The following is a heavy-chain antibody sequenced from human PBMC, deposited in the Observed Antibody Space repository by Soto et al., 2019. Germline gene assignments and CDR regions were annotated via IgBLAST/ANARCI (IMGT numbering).Heavy chain of an antibody. CDR2: IDWDDDK. CDR3: ARISGRIVGATAAFDI. V-gene: IGHV2-70*01. D-gene: IGHD1-26*01. J-gene: IGHJ3*02. CDR1: GFSLSTSGMC. Sequence: SGPTLVNPTQTLTLTCTFSGFSLSTSGMCVSWIRQPPGKALEWLALIDWDDDKYYSTSLKTRLTISKDTSKTQVVLTMTNMDPVDTATYYCARISGRIVGATAAFDIWGQGTMVTVSS.